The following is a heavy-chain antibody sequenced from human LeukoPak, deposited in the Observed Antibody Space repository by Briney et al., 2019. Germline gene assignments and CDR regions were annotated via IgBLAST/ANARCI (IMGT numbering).Heavy chain of an antibody. Sequence: PGGSLRLSCAASGFTFSDYYMSWIRQAPEKGLEWVSYISSSSSFTNYADSVKGRFTISRDDAKNSLYLQMSSLRAEDTAMYYCARDPDTSGSYAYDIWGQGTLVTVSS. CDR1: GFTFSDYY. V-gene: IGHV3-11*05. CDR2: ISSSSSFT. D-gene: IGHD3-16*01. CDR3: ARDPDTSGSYAYDI. J-gene: IGHJ4*02.